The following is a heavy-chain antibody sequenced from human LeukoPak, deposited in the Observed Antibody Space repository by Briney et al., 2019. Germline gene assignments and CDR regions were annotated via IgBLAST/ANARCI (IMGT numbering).Heavy chain of an antibody. J-gene: IGHJ3*02. CDR3: ARGEGDDLWSGYPHGAFDI. CDR2: ISSNGGST. CDR1: GFTFSSYA. Sequence: PGGSLRLSCAASGFTFSSYAMHWVRQAPGKGLEYVSAISSNGGSTYYANSVKGRFTISRDNAKNSLYLQMNSLRAEDTAVYYCARGEGDDLWSGYPHGAFDIWGQGTMVTVSS. D-gene: IGHD3-3*01. V-gene: IGHV3-64*01.